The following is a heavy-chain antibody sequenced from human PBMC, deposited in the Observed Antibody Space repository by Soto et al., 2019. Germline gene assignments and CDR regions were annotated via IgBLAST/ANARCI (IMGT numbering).Heavy chain of an antibody. CDR2: IIPIFGTA. D-gene: IGHD3-22*01. J-gene: IGHJ4*02. V-gene: IGHV1-69*01. Sequence: QVQLVQSGAEVKKPGSSVKVSCKASGGTFSSYAISWVRQAPGQGLEWMGGIIPIFGTANYAQKFQGRVTITADESTSTAYMELSSLRSEDTAVYYCALGKGRWGYYDSSVHWDYWGQGTLVTVSS. CDR1: GGTFSSYA. CDR3: ALGKGRWGYYDSSVHWDY.